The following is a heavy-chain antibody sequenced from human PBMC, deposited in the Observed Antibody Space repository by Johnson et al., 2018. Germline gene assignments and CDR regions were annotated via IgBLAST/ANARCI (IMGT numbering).Heavy chain of an antibody. CDR3: ARLPWSGYYDY. CDR1: GFTFSSYW. V-gene: IGHV3-7*01. CDR2: IKQDGSAE. D-gene: IGHD3-3*01. Sequence: VQLLESGGGLVQPGGSLRLSCAASGFTFSSYWMSWVRQAPGKGLEWVANIKQDGSAEYYVDSLKGRFTFSRDNAKNSLYLRMNSLRAEDTAVYYCARLPWSGYYDYWGQGTLVTVSS. J-gene: IGHJ4*02.